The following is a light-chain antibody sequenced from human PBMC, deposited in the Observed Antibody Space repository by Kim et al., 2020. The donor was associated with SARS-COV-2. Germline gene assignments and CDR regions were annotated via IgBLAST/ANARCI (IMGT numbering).Light chain of an antibody. Sequence: PGKTARISCGGSNIGRKSVQWYQQQPGQAPVLVIYYDSDRPSGIPERFSGSNSGNTATLTISRVEAGDEADYYCQVWDSSSDHRRVFGGGTQLTVL. CDR3: QVWDSSSDHRRV. CDR2: YDS. J-gene: IGLJ2*01. CDR1: NIGRKS. V-gene: IGLV3-21*04.